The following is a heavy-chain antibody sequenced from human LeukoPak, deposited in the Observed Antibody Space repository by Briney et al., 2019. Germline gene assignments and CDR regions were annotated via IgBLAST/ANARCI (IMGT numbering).Heavy chain of an antibody. CDR3: ARVRAGCSSTSCYIDP. J-gene: IGHJ5*02. Sequence: SETLSLTCTVSGGSISSSSYYWGWIRQPPGKGLEWIGSIYYSGSTYYNPSLKSRVTISVDKSKIQFSLKLSSVTAADTAVYFCARVRAGCSSTSCYIDPWGQGTLVTVSS. D-gene: IGHD2-2*02. V-gene: IGHV4-39*07. CDR2: IYYSGST. CDR1: GGSISSSSYY.